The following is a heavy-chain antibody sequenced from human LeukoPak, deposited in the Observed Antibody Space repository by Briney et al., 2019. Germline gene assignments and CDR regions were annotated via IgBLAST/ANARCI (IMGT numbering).Heavy chain of an antibody. V-gene: IGHV3-9*01. D-gene: IGHD6-6*01. CDR1: GFTFDDYA. Sequence: PAGRSLRLSCAASGFTFDDYAMHWVRQAPGKGLEWVSGISWNSGSIGYADSVKGRFTISRDNAKNSLYLQMNSLRAEDTALYYCAKDSSSVSVTSFDYWGQGTLVTVSS. CDR3: AKDSSSVSVTSFDY. CDR2: ISWNSGSI. J-gene: IGHJ4*02.